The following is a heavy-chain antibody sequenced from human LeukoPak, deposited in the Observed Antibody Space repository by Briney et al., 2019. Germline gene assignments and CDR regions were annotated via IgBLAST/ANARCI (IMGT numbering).Heavy chain of an antibody. CDR2: IVIDGGNT. V-gene: IGHV3-48*01. Sequence: GGSLRLSCAASGFTFSDYSMNWVRQAPGKGLGWRSYIVIDGGNTNYADSVKGRFTISADKAKNSLYLQMNSLRVEETAVYYCARDYKYAFDNWGQGTLVTVSS. CDR1: GFTFSDYS. J-gene: IGHJ4*02. CDR3: ARDYKYAFDN. D-gene: IGHD5-24*01.